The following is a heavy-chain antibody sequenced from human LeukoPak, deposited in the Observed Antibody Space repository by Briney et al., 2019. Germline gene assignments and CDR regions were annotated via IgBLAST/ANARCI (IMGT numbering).Heavy chain of an antibody. Sequence: AGSLTLSCAASGFTFRTYCMAWVRQAPGKGLEWVANLKGNGSRMSYADSVNGRFTISRDNHKNSLYLQMNSLTADDAAIYYCARDLHLCDSGGICYDVFEWGQGTLVTVSS. D-gene: IGHD2-15*01. J-gene: IGHJ4*02. CDR1: GFTFRTYC. CDR3: ARDLHLCDSGGICYDVFE. V-gene: IGHV3-7*01. CDR2: LKGNGSRM.